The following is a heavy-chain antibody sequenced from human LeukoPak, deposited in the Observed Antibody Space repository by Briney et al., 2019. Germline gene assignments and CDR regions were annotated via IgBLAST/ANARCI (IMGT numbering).Heavy chain of an antibody. V-gene: IGHV5-51*01. Sequence: GESLKISFKGSGYSFTSYWIGWVRQMPGKGPEWMGILYPGDSDTRYSPSFQGQVTMSADKSISTAYLQWSSLKASEAAMYYCARRFGEAFDIWGQGTMVTVSS. CDR1: GYSFTSYW. D-gene: IGHD3-3*01. CDR2: LYPGDSDT. CDR3: ARRFGEAFDI. J-gene: IGHJ3*02.